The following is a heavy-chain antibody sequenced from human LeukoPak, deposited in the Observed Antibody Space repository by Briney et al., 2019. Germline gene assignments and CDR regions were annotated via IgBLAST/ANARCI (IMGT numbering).Heavy chain of an antibody. CDR1: GFTFSSYS. CDR2: ISSSGSTI. V-gene: IGHV3-48*04. D-gene: IGHD6-19*01. J-gene: IGHJ5*02. Sequence: GGSLRLSCAASGFTFSSYSMNWVRQAPGKGLEWVSYISSSGSTIYYADSVKGRFTISRNNAKNSLYLQMNSLRAEDTAVYYCARGGSEWLVHSWFDPWGQGTLVTVSS. CDR3: ARGGSEWLVHSWFDP.